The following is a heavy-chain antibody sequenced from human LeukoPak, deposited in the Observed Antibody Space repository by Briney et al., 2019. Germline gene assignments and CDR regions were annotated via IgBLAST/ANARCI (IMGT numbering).Heavy chain of an antibody. V-gene: IGHV3-21*01. CDR1: GFTFSSYS. J-gene: IGHJ4*02. Sequence: PGGSLRLSCAASGFTFSSYSTNWVRQAPGKGLEWVSSISSSSSYIYYADSVKGRFTISRDNAKNSLYLQMNSLRAEDTAVYYCARDTVDTAMVNYFDYWGQGTLVTVSS. CDR2: ISSSSSYI. D-gene: IGHD5-18*01. CDR3: ARDTVDTAMVNYFDY.